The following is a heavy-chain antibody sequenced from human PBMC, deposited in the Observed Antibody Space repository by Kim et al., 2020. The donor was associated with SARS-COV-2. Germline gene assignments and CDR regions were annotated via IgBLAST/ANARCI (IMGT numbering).Heavy chain of an antibody. CDR1: GFTFSSYS. CDR3: ARGGAREQWLVPPDY. V-gene: IGHV3-48*04. J-gene: IGHJ4*02. Sequence: GGSLRLSCAASGFTFSSYSMNWVRQAPGKGLEWVSYISSSSSTIYYADSVKGRFTISRDNAKNSLYLQMNSLRAEDTAVYYCARGGAREQWLVPPDYWGQGTLVTVSS. CDR2: ISSSSSTI. D-gene: IGHD6-19*01.